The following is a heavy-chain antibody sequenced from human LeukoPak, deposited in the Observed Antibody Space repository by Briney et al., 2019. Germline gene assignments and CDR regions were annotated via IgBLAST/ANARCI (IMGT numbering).Heavy chain of an antibody. Sequence: GGSLRLSCRASGFSISNYGMHWVRQTPGKGLEWVAVIWYDGSNQYHAGSVKGRFTISRDNSQNTLYLQMNNLRAGDTAVYYCARAGGSSFDYYYYAMDVWGQGTTVTVSS. D-gene: IGHD6-13*01. CDR3: ARAGGSSFDYYYYAMDV. CDR1: GFSISNYG. V-gene: IGHV3-33*08. J-gene: IGHJ6*02. CDR2: IWYDGSNQ.